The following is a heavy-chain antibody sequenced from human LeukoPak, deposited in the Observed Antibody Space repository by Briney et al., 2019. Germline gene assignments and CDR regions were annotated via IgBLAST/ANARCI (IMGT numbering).Heavy chain of an antibody. CDR2: ISSSSSYI. D-gene: IGHD3-10*01. Sequence: GGSLRLSCAASGFTFSSYSMKWVRQAPGRGLEWVSSISSSSSYIYYADSVKGRFTISRDNAKNSLYLQMNSLRAEDTAVYYCAKSSSYYYYGSGSSFDYWGQGTLVTVSS. J-gene: IGHJ4*02. V-gene: IGHV3-21*04. CDR1: GFTFSSYS. CDR3: AKSSSYYYYGSGSSFDY.